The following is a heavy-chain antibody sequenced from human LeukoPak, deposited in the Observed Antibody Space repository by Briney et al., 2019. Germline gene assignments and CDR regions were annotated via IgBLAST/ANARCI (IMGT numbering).Heavy chain of an antibody. CDR2: VSYSGST. D-gene: IGHD5/OR15-5a*01. CDR3: AKQYSVSSIRFDP. V-gene: IGHV4-59*08. CDR1: GGSISSYY. J-gene: IGHJ5*02. Sequence: PSETLSLTCTVSGGSISSYYWSWIRQPPGKGLEWIGYVSYSGSTNYNPSLWSRVTISVDTSKNQFSLKLTSVTAADTAVYYCAKQYSVSSIRFDPWGQGILVTASS.